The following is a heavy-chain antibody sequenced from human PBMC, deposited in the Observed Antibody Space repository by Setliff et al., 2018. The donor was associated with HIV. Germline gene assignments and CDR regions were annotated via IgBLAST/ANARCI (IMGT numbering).Heavy chain of an antibody. D-gene: IGHD5-18*01. CDR1: GGSISSRSYY. V-gene: IGHV4-39*01. CDR3: ASLSGYSYGYGGYYFDY. J-gene: IGHJ4*02. Sequence: PSETLSLTCTVSGGSISSRSYYWGWIRQPPGKGLEWIGSIYYSGSTYYNPSLKSRVTISVDTSKNQFSLKLSSVTAADTAVYYCASLSGYSYGYGGYYFDYWGQGTLVTVSS. CDR2: IYYSGST.